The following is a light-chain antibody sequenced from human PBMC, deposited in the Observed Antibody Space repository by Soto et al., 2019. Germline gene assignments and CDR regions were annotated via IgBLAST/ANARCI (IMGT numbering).Light chain of an antibody. CDR3: QQYGSSPLT. V-gene: IGKV3-20*01. CDR1: QSVSSSY. CDR2: GES. J-gene: IGKJ4*01. Sequence: EIVLTQSPGTLSLSPGERATLSCRARQSVSSSYLAWYQQKPGQAPRLLIYGESSRATGIPDRFSGSGSGTDFTLTISRLEPEDFAVYYCQQYGSSPLTFGGGTKVEIK.